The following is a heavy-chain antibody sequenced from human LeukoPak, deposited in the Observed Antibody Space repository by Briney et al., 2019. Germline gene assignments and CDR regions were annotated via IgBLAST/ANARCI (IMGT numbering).Heavy chain of an antibody. CDR3: AKQSSNQRGFFDY. CDR2: ISGSGDST. J-gene: IGHJ4*02. CDR1: GFTFSSYA. D-gene: IGHD4-11*01. V-gene: IGHV3-23*01. Sequence: GGSLRLSCAASGFTFSSYAMSWVRQAPGKGLEWVSAISGSGDSTYYADSVRGRFTISRDNSKNTLYLQMNSLRAEDTAVYYCAKQSSNQRGFFDYWGQGTLVTVSS.